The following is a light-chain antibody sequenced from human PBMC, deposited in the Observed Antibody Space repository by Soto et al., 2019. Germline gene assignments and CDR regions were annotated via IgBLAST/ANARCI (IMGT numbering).Light chain of an antibody. Sequence: DIQMTQSPSSMSASVGDRVTITCRASQSISSYLNWYQQKPGKAPKLLIYAASSLQSGVPSRFSGSGSWTHFTLTISSLQPEDFATYYCQQSGFTFGPGTKVDIK. CDR3: QQSGFT. CDR1: QSISSY. CDR2: AAS. J-gene: IGKJ3*01. V-gene: IGKV1-39*01.